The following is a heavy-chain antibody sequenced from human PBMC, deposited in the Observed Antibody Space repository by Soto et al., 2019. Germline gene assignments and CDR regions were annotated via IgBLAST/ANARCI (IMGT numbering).Heavy chain of an antibody. J-gene: IGHJ5*02. V-gene: IGHV3-33*01. CDR1: GFTFSSYG. Sequence: QVQLVESGAGVVQPGSSLRLSCAASGFTFSSYGMHWVRQAPGKGLEWVAVIWYDGSNKYYADSVKGRFTISRDNSQNTRYLQSNSLRAEDTAVYSCARDCRWFDPCGQGSLVTVSS. CDR3: ARDCRWFDP. CDR2: IWYDGSNK.